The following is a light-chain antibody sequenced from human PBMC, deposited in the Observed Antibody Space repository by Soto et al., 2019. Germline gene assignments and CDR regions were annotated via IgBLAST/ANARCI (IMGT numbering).Light chain of an antibody. V-gene: IGKV3-15*01. J-gene: IGKJ4*01. CDR1: QSVGIN. CDR3: QQSNNWPPGRLT. CDR2: GAS. Sequence: EIVMTKSPATLSVSPGERATLSCRASQSVGINLVWYQQKPGQAPRFLIYGASTRATGIPARFSGSGSGTEFTLTISSLQSEDFAVYYCQQSNNWPPGRLTFGGGTKVEIK.